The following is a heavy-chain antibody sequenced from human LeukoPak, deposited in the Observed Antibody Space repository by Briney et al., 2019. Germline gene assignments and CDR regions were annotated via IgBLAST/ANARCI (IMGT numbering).Heavy chain of an antibody. V-gene: IGHV3-9*01. Sequence: GRSLRLSCAASGFTFDDYAMHWARQAPGKGLEWVSGISWNSGSIGYADSVKGRFTISRDNAKNSLYLQMNSLRAEDTALYYCAKGSIAAVAGSFFDYWGQGTLVTVSS. CDR2: ISWNSGSI. CDR3: AKGSIAAVAGSFFDY. CDR1: GFTFDDYA. D-gene: IGHD6-19*01. J-gene: IGHJ4*02.